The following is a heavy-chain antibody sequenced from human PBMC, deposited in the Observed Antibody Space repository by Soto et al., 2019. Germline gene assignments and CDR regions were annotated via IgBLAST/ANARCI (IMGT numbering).Heavy chain of an antibody. J-gene: IGHJ4*02. CDR1: GFSPSNARMG. V-gene: IGHV2-26*01. D-gene: IGHD6-19*01. CDR2: IFSNDEK. CDR3: ARTLTVAGTTSYFDY. Sequence: QVTLKESGPVLVKPTETLTLTCTVSGFSPSNARMGVSWIRQPPGKALEWLAHIFSNDEKSYSTSLKSRLTISKDTSKSQVVLTMTNMDPVDTATYYCARTLTVAGTTSYFDYWGQGTLVTVSS.